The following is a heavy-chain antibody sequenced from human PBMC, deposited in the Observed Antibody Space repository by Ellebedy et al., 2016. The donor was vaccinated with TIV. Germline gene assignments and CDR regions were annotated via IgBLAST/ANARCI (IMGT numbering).Heavy chain of an antibody. D-gene: IGHD3-10*01. J-gene: IGHJ4*02. CDR3: ARVRGGIVFDY. CDR2: INGGNGNT. Sequence: ASVKVSCKASGYTFITYTLHWVRQAPGQRLEWMGRINGGNGNTEYSQKFQGRVAMTRDTSASTAYMELSGLTSEDTAVYYCARVRGGIVFDYWGQGTVVTVSS. V-gene: IGHV1-3*01. CDR1: GYTFITYT.